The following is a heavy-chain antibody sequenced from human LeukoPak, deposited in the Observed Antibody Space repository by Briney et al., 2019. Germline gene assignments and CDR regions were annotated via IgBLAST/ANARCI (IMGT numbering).Heavy chain of an antibody. V-gene: IGHV3-13*01. CDR1: GFTFSSYD. D-gene: IGHD1-26*01. J-gene: IGHJ4*02. Sequence: PGGSLRLSCAASGFTFSSYDMHWVRQATGKGLEWGSAIGTAGDTYYPGSVKGRFTISRENAKNSLYLQMNSLRAGDTAVYYCARAPYSGSYHFDYWGQGTLVTVSS. CDR2: IGTAGDT. CDR3: ARAPYSGSYHFDY.